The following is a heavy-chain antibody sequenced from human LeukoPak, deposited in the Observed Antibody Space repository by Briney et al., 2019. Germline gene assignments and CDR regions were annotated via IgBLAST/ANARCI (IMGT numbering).Heavy chain of an antibody. J-gene: IGHJ4*02. V-gene: IGHV4-59*08. CDR1: GGSISSYY. CDR3: ARLGGYSYGTLDY. CDR2: IYYSGST. Sequence: PSETLSLTCTVSGGSISSYYWSWIRQPPGKGLEWIGYIYYSGSTNYNPSLKSRVTISVDTSKNQFSLKLSSVTAADTAVYYCARLGGYSYGTLDYWGQGTLVTVSS. D-gene: IGHD5-18*01.